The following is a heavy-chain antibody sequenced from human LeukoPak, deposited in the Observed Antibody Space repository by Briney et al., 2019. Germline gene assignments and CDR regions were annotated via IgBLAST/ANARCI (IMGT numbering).Heavy chain of an antibody. J-gene: IGHJ4*02. D-gene: IGHD2-2*01. CDR1: GFTFSDYY. Sequence: GGSLRLSCAASGFTFSDYYMSWIRQAPGKGLEWVSYISSSGSTIYYADSVKGRFTISRDNAKNSLYLQMNSLRAEDTAVYYCATETRQGYCSSTSCYSGDYWGQGTLVTVSS. V-gene: IGHV3-11*04. CDR2: ISSSGSTI. CDR3: ATETRQGYCSSTSCYSGDY.